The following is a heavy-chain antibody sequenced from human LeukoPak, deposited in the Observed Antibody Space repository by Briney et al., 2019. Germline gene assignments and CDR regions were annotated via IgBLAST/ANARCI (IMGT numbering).Heavy chain of an antibody. CDR1: GYTFTGYY. CDR2: INPIRGGT. J-gene: IGHJ3*02. D-gene: IGHD5-18*01. V-gene: IGHV1-2*02. CDR3: ARDKGYSYGYSPAQGAFDI. Sequence: ASVKLSCKASGYTFTGYYMHWVRQAPGQRLEWMGWINPIRGGTNYAQRFQGRVTMTRDTSISQAYMELSRLRSADTALYYCARDKGYSYGYSPAQGAFDIWGQGTMVTVSS.